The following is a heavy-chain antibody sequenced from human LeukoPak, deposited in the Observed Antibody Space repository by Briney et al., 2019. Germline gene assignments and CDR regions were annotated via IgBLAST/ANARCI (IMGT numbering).Heavy chain of an antibody. CDR1: GGSISSSSYY. Sequence: PSETLSLTCTVSGGSISSSSYYWGWIRQPPGKGLEWIGIIYYSGNTYYNPSLKSRVTISVDTSKNQFSLKLSSVTAADSAVYYCASDRAYDMVTAYWGQGTLVIVSS. CDR3: ASDRAYDMVTAY. J-gene: IGHJ4*02. V-gene: IGHV4-39*01. CDR2: IYYSGNT. D-gene: IGHD3-9*01.